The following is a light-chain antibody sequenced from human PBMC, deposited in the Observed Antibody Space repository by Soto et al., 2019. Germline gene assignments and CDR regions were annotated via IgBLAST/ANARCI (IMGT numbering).Light chain of an antibody. CDR3: CSYIGARTYV. CDR2: EGS. V-gene: IGLV2-23*01. J-gene: IGLJ1*01. Sequence: QSVLTQPASVSGSPGQSITISCSGSISDVGSSGPVSWYQHHPGQVPKLIIYEGSRRPSGVSSRFSGSKTGNTASLTITGLQAEDEANYYCCSYIGARTYVFGTGTKGIVL. CDR1: ISDVGSSGP.